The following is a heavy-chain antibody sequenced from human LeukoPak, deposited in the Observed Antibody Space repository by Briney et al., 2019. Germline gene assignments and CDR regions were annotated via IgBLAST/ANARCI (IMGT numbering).Heavy chain of an antibody. CDR3: ARVGSGWSFDY. CDR1: RGSISSYY. D-gene: IGHD6-19*01. Sequence: PSQTLSLTCTVSRGSISSYYWSWIRQPARRGLEWVGRIQTSGSTNYNPSLKSRVTMSVDTSKNKFSLKVNSVTAADTAVYYCARVGSGWSFDYWGQGTLVTVSS. V-gene: IGHV4-4*07. J-gene: IGHJ4*02. CDR2: IQTSGST.